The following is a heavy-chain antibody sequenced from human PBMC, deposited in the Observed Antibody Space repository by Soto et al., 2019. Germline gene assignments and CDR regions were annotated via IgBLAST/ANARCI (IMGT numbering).Heavy chain of an antibody. CDR2: ISGSGGST. CDR1: GFTFSSDA. Sequence: EVQLSESGGGLVQPGGSLRLSCAASGFTFSSDAMSWVRQAPGKGLEWVSAISGSGGSTYYADSVKGRFTISRDNSKNTLYLKMNSLRAEDTAVYYCAKDPALWFGELYRYYYYGMDVWGQGTTVTVSS. D-gene: IGHD3-10*01. V-gene: IGHV3-23*01. J-gene: IGHJ6*02. CDR3: AKDPALWFGELYRYYYYGMDV.